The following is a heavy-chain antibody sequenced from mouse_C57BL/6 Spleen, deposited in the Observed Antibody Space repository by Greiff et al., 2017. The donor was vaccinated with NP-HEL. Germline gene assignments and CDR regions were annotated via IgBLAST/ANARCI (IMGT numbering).Heavy chain of an antibody. D-gene: IGHD1-1*01. CDR2: ISSGGSYT. Sequence: EVKLVESGGDLVKPGGSLKLSCAASGFTFSSYGMSWVRQTPDKRLEWVATISSGGSYTYYPDSVKGRFTISRDNAKNTLYLQMSSLKSEDTAMYYCARHGITTVVATKDYAMDYWGQGTSVTVSS. CDR1: GFTFSSYG. J-gene: IGHJ4*01. V-gene: IGHV5-6*01. CDR3: ARHGITTVVATKDYAMDY.